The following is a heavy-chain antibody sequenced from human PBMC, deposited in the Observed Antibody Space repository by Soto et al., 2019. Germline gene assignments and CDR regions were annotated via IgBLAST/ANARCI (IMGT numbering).Heavy chain of an antibody. CDR1: GGTFSNYA. CDR3: ATSPYSYDTSGYLDY. D-gene: IGHD3-22*01. J-gene: IGHJ4*02. CDR2: IIPLFGTT. Sequence: QVQLVQSGAEVKKPGSSVTVSCRASGGTFSNYAINWVRQAPGQGLEWMAGIIPLFGTTNYAQKFQGRVTITADESTSPAYMELTSLRSEDTAVFYCATSPYSYDTSGYLDYWGQGTLVTVSS. V-gene: IGHV1-69*12.